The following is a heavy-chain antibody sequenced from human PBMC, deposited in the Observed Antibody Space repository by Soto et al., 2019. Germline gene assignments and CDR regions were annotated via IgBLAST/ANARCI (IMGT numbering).Heavy chain of an antibody. CDR3: VFGDCTSTSCSYYFYGLDV. J-gene: IGHJ6*02. D-gene: IGHD2-2*01. Sequence: QVQLVQSGAEVKKPGSSVKVSCKASGGSFRRYAISWVRQAPGQGLEWMGGILPNFGSPSHAQKFQGRATITADESTSTAYLELTSLTSEDTAMYYCVFGDCTSTSCSYYFYGLDVWGQGTTVTVSS. CDR1: GGSFRRYA. CDR2: ILPNFGSP. V-gene: IGHV1-69*01.